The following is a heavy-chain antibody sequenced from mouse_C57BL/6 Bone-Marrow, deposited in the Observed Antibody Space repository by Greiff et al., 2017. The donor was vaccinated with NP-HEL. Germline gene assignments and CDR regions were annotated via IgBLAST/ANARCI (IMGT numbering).Heavy chain of an antibody. CDR3: TPYGNYPSAY. J-gene: IGHJ3*01. V-gene: IGHV14-4*01. Sequence: EVQLQQSGAELVRPGASVKLSCTASGFNIKDDYMHWVKQRPEQGLEWIGWIDPENGDTEYASKFQGKATITADTSSNTAYLQLSSLTSEDTAFYYCTPYGNYPSAYWGQGTLVTVSA. CDR2: IDPENGDT. CDR1: GFNIKDDY. D-gene: IGHD2-1*01.